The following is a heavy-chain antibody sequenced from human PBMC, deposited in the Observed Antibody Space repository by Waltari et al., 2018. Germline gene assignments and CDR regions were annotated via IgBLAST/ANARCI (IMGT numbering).Heavy chain of an antibody. Sequence: QLKLQESGPGLVKPSGTLSLTCGVSGDSMSTTDCWSWVRQPPGKGLEWIGQVHRSGIPNYRPSCAGGVCMSLDTPNNHCSLKLTSATAADTAIDYCARVRGRGLYLDSGGPGIRVTVSP. CDR2: VHRSGIP. D-gene: IGHD3-9*01. V-gene: IGHV4-4*02. CDR1: GDSMSTTDC. J-gene: IGHJ2*01. CDR3: ARVRGRGLYLDS.